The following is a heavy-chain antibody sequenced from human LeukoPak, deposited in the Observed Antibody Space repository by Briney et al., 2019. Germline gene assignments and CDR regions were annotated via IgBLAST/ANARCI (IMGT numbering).Heavy chain of an antibody. J-gene: IGHJ4*02. V-gene: IGHV4-34*01. Sequence: SETLSLTCAVYGGSFSGYYWSWIRQPPGKGLEWIGEINHSGSTNYNPSLRSRVTISVDTSKNQFSLKLSSVTAADTAVYYCARVRYGEVDYWGQGTLVTVSS. CDR3: ARVRYGEVDY. CDR2: INHSGST. D-gene: IGHD4-17*01. CDR1: GGSFSGYY.